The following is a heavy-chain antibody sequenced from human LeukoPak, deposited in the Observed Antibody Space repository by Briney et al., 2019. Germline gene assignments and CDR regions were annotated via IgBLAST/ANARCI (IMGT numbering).Heavy chain of an antibody. V-gene: IGHV3-9*01. J-gene: IGHJ6*02. CDR3: AKDIGYYYYYYGMDA. CDR1: GFTFDDYA. CDR2: ISWNSGSI. Sequence: GGSLRLSCAASGFTFDDYAMHWVRQAPGKGLEWVSGISWNSGSIGYADSVKGRFTISRDNAKNSLYLQMNSLRAEDTALYYCAKDIGYYYYYYGMDAWGQGTTVTVSS.